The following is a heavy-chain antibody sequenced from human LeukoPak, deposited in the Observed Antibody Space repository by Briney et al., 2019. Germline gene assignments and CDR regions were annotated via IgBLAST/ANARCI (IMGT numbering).Heavy chain of an antibody. J-gene: IGHJ4*02. CDR2: ISYDGNNK. D-gene: IGHD3-22*01. CDR3: ASGDYHDSSGYPTYFDS. V-gene: IGHV3-30-3*01. Sequence: GGSLRLSCAASGFTFSNYAMDWVRQAPGKGLEGVAVISYDGNNKYYADSEKRRYTISRDDSKNTLYLQINSLRTEDTAVYYCASGDYHDSSGYPTYFDSWGQGTLVTVSS. CDR1: GFTFSNYA.